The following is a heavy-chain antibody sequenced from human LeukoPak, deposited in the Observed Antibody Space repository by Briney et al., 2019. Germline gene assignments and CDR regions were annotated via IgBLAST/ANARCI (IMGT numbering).Heavy chain of an antibody. CDR1: GFIFTSYE. V-gene: IGHV3-48*03. Sequence: GGSLRLSCSTSGFIFTSYEMSWVRQAPGKGLEWLSYISGSGNTIYYADSVKGRFTISRHNAKNSLYLQMDSLRVEDTVIYYCARVMIRGWFDPWGQGTLVTVSS. CDR2: ISGSGNTI. CDR3: ARVMIRGWFDP. J-gene: IGHJ5*02. D-gene: IGHD3-22*01.